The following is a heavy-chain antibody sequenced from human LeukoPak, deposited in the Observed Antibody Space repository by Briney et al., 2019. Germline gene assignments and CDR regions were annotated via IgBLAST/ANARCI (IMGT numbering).Heavy chain of an antibody. V-gene: IGHV1-18*04. D-gene: IGHD4-17*01. CDR2: INTYNGNT. Sequence: ASVKVSCTASGYTFTTYGISWVRQAPGQGFEWMGWINTYNGNTNYAHKFRGRVTMTTDTSTRTVYMEVRSLRSDDKAVYYCARDPADHGDLREDAHYYALDVWGQGTTVTVSS. CDR1: GYTFTTYG. CDR3: ARDPADHGDLREDAHYYALDV. J-gene: IGHJ6*02.